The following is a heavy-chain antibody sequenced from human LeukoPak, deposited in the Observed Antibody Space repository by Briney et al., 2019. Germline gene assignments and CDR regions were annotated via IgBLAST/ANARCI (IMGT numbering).Heavy chain of an antibody. D-gene: IGHD3-10*01. V-gene: IGHV3-74*01. CDR2: INSDGSST. CDR3: ARAGPLWGSGSYFDY. Sequence: GGSLRLSCAASGFTFSSYWMHWVRQVPGKGLVWVARINSDGSSTTYADSVKGRFTISRDNAKNTLYLQMNSLRVEDTAVYYCARAGPLWGSGSYFDYWGQGTLVTVSS. CDR1: GFTFSSYW. J-gene: IGHJ4*02.